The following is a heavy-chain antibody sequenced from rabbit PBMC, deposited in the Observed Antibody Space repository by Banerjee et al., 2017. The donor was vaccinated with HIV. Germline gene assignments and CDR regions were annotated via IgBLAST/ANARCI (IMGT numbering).Heavy chain of an antibody. Sequence: QSLEESGGDLVKPGASLTLTCTASGFSFSGSYFMCWVRQAPGKGLEWIACIYNGSGSTYYASWAKGRFTISKTSSTTVTLQLNSLTAADTATYFCGRTGDAGDGYAYNLWGPGTLVTVS. CDR3: GRTGDAGDGYAYNL. CDR2: IYNGSGST. CDR1: GFSFSGSYF. J-gene: IGHJ4*01. V-gene: IGHV1S40*01. D-gene: IGHD6-1*01.